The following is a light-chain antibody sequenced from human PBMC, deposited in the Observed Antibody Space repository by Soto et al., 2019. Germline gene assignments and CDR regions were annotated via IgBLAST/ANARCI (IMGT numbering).Light chain of an antibody. Sequence: QSVLTQPASVSGSPGQSITISCTGTSSDIGADDFVSWYQHHPDKTPKLIIFEVTYRPTGISHRFSASKSGNTASLTISGLEAEDEDVYYCSSSSKTTFPHVVFGGGTKLTVL. J-gene: IGLJ2*01. V-gene: IGLV2-14*01. CDR2: EVT. CDR1: SSDIGADDF. CDR3: SSSSKTTFPHVV.